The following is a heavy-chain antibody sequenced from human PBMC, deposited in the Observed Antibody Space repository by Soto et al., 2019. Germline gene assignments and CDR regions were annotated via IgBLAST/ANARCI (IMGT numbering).Heavy chain of an antibody. Sequence: SVKVSCKASGGTFSSYAISWVRQAPGQGLEWMGGIVPIFGTANYEQRFQGRVTITADESTSTAYMELSSLRSEDTAVYYCARYVPGGYDSSGYYHYNWFDPWGQGTLVTVPQ. CDR1: GGTFSSYA. J-gene: IGHJ5*02. CDR2: IVPIFGTA. D-gene: IGHD3-22*01. CDR3: ARYVPGGYDSSGYYHYNWFDP. V-gene: IGHV1-69*13.